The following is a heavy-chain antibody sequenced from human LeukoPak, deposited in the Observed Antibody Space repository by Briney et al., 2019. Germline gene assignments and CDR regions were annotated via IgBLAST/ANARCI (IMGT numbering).Heavy chain of an antibody. J-gene: IGHJ6*02. CDR3: ARVGYDFWSGYSSHYYGMDV. Sequence: PSETLSLTCTVSGGSISSYYWSWIRQPPGKELEWVGYIYYSGSTNYNPSLRSRVTISVDTSKNQFSLKLSSVTAADTAVYYCARVGYDFWSGYSSHYYGMDVWGQGTTVTVSS. CDR1: GGSISSYY. CDR2: IYYSGST. D-gene: IGHD3-3*01. V-gene: IGHV4-59*01.